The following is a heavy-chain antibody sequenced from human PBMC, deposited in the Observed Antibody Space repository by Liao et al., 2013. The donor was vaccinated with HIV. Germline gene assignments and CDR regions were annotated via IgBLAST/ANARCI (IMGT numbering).Heavy chain of an antibody. D-gene: IGHD3-10*01. CDR3: ARLRRSGKHN. J-gene: IGHJ4*02. CDR1: GGSISSYY. V-gene: IGHV4-4*07. CDR2: IYTSGNT. Sequence: QVQLQESGPGLVKPSETLSLTCTVSGGSISSYYWSWIRQPAGKGLEWIGRIYTSGNTDYNPSLKSRVTISLDTPNNHFSLELRSVTAADTAVYYCARLRRSGKHNWGQGILVTVSS.